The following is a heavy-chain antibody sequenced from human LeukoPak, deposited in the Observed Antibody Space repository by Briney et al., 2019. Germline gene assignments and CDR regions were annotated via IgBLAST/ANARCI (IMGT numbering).Heavy chain of an antibody. CDR2: IYYSGST. D-gene: IGHD3-16*01. Sequence: SETLSLTCTVSGGSISSYYWSWIRQPPGKGLEWIGYIYYSGSTNYNPSLKSRVTISVDTSKNQFSLKLSSVTAADTAVYYCARSFTPDNWFDPWGQGTLVTVPS. CDR1: GGSISSYY. CDR3: ARSFTPDNWFDP. V-gene: IGHV4-59*01. J-gene: IGHJ5*02.